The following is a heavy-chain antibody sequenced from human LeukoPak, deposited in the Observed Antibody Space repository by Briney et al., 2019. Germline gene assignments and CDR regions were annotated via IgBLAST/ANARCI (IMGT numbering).Heavy chain of an antibody. J-gene: IGHJ5*02. D-gene: IGHD3-3*01. CDR2: INHSGST. CDR3: ARCITIFGVVIS. V-gene: IGHV4-34*01. Sequence: SETLSLTCAVYGGSFSGYYWSWIRQPPGKGLEWIGEINHSGSTNYNPSLKSRVTISVDTSKNQFSLKLSSVTAADTAVYYCARCITIFGVVISWGQGTLVTVSS. CDR1: GGSFSGYY.